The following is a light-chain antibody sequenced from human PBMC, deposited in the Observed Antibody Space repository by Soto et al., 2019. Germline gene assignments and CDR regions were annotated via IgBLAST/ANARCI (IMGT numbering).Light chain of an antibody. J-gene: IGKJ2*01. CDR1: QSISSW. Sequence: DIQMTQSPSTLSASVGDRVTITCRACQSISSWLAWYQQKPGKAPKLLIYKASSLESGVPSRFSGSGSGTEFTLTISSLQPDDFATYYCQQSWTFGQGTKLEIK. V-gene: IGKV1-5*03. CDR3: QQSWT. CDR2: KAS.